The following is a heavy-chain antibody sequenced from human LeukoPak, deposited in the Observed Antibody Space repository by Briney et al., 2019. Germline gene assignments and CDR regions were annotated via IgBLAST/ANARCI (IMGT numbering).Heavy chain of an antibody. CDR1: GFTFSSYA. D-gene: IGHD2-2*02. Sequence: GGSLRLSCAASGFTFSSYAMSWVRQAPGKGLEWVSAISGSGGSTYYADSVKGRFTISRDNSKNTLYLQKNSLRAEDTAVYYCARVPAAIISFVDYWGQGTLVTVSS. CDR2: ISGSGGST. V-gene: IGHV3-23*01. J-gene: IGHJ4*02. CDR3: ARVPAAIISFVDY.